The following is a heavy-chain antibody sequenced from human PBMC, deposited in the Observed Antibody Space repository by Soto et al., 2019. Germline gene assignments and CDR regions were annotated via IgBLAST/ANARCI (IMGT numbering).Heavy chain of an antibody. Sequence: GSLRLSCAASGFTFSSYAMIWVRQAPGKGLEWVSAISGSGGSTYYADSVKGRFTVSRDNSKNTLYLQMNSLRAEDTALYYCAKGLTASGLPNWFDPGGQGTLVTVSS. CDR2: ISGSGGST. D-gene: IGHD3-10*01. J-gene: IGHJ5*02. CDR3: AKGLTASGLPNWFDP. V-gene: IGHV3-23*01. CDR1: GFTFSSYA.